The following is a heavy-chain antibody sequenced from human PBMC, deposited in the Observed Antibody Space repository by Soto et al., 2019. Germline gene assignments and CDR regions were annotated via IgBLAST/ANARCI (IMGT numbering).Heavy chain of an antibody. J-gene: IGHJ4*02. D-gene: IGHD5-18*01. CDR3: ARDLDTAMATPMGGY. CDR2: ISSSSSYI. Sequence: GGSLRLSCAASGFTFSSYSMNWVRQAPGKGLEWVSSISSSSSYIYYADSVKGRFTISRDNAKNSLYLQMNSLRAEDTAVYYCARDLDTAMATPMGGYWGQGTLVTVSS. V-gene: IGHV3-21*01. CDR1: GFTFSSYS.